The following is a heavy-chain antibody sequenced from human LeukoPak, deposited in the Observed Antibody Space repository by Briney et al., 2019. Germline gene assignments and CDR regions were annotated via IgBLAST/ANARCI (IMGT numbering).Heavy chain of an antibody. J-gene: IGHJ4*02. CDR2: INHSGST. D-gene: IGHD7-27*01. Sequence: SETLSLTCAVYGGSFSGYHWSWIRQPPGKGLEWIGEINHSGSTNYNPSLKSRVTISVDTSKNQFSLELSSVTAADTAVYYCARVAPTGGPKSYFDYWGQGTLVTVSS. CDR1: GGSFSGYH. CDR3: ARVAPTGGPKSYFDY. V-gene: IGHV4-34*01.